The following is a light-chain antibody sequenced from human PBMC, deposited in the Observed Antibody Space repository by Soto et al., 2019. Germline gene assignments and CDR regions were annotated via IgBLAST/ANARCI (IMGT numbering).Light chain of an antibody. J-gene: IGKJ1*01. Sequence: DIQMTQSPSSLSASVGDRVTITCRASQAIRNDFAWYQQKPGRAPKRLIYGSSTLQSGVPSRFSGSGSGTEFTLTISSLQPEDFATYYCLQHNVFPRTFGQGTKVEIK. V-gene: IGKV1-17*01. CDR3: LQHNVFPRT. CDR1: QAIRND. CDR2: GSS.